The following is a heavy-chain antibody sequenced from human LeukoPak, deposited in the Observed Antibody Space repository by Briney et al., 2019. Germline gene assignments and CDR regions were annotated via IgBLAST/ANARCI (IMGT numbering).Heavy chain of an antibody. V-gene: IGHV4-34*01. J-gene: IGHJ3*02. Sequence: PSETLSLTCAVYGGSFSGYYWSWIRQPPGKGLEWIGEINHSGSTNYNPSLKSRVTISVDTSKNQFSLKLSSVTAADTAVYYCARDPGEEWSPIQGAFDIWGQGTMVTVSS. D-gene: IGHD3-3*01. CDR2: INHSGST. CDR3: ARDPGEEWSPIQGAFDI. CDR1: GGSFSGYY.